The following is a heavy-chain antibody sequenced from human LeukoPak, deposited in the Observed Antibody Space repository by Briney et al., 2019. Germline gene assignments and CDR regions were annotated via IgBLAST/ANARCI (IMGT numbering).Heavy chain of an antibody. CDR3: AKDQKRRITMIVVVIRYFDY. J-gene: IGHJ4*02. Sequence: PGGSLRLSCAASGFTFSSYAMSWVRQAPGKGLEWVSAISGSGGSTYYADSVKSRFTISRDNSKNTLYLQMNSLRAEDTAVYYCAKDQKRRITMIVVVIRYFDYWGQGTLVTVSS. CDR1: GFTFSSYA. V-gene: IGHV3-23*01. CDR2: ISGSGGST. D-gene: IGHD3-22*01.